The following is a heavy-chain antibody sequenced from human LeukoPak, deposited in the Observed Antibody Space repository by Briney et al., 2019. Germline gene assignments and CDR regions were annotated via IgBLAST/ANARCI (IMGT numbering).Heavy chain of an antibody. J-gene: IGHJ4*02. V-gene: IGHV4-59*08. Sequence: SETLSLTCTVSGGSISSYYWSWIRQPPGEGLEWIGYIYYSGSTNYNPSLKSRVTISVDTSKNQFSLKLSSVTAADTAVYYCASRIIVGAGYYFDYWGQGTLVTVSS. CDR2: IYYSGST. CDR1: GGSISSYY. CDR3: ASRIIVGAGYYFDY. D-gene: IGHD1-26*01.